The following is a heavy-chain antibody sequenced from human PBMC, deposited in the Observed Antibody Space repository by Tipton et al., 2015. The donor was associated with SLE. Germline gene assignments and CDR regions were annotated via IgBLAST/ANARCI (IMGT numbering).Heavy chain of an antibody. V-gene: IGHV3-7*01. CDR1: GFTFSASW. CDR3: ASWASNQTY. CDR2: INQDGSIR. D-gene: IGHD2/OR15-2a*01. J-gene: IGHJ4*02. Sequence: SLRLSCAASGFTFSASWMTWVRQAPGKGLEWVANINQDGSIRQYVDSVRGRFTISRDNAENSLYLQMNRLRAEDTAVYYCASWASNQTYWGRGTLAPFSS.